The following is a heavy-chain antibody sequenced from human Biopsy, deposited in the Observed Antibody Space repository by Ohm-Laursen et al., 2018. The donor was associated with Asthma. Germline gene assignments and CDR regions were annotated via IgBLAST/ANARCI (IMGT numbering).Heavy chain of an antibody. J-gene: IGHJ5*02. CDR3: ARGQKSAGDRWFDP. D-gene: IGHD6-13*01. CDR2: INPNSGGT. CDR1: GYTFIGCH. V-gene: IGHV1-2*06. Sequence: ASVSASCKASGYTFIGCHIHWMRQAPGQGLESMGRINPNSGGTHYAQKFQGRVTMTSDTSISTAYMEVSRLRSDHTAVYYWARGQKSAGDRWFDPWGQGTLVTVSS.